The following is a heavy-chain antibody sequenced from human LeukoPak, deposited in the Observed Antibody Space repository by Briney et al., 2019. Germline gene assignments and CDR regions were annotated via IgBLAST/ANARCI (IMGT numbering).Heavy chain of an antibody. D-gene: IGHD3-22*01. J-gene: IGHJ4*02. Sequence: ASVKVSCKVSGYTLTELSMHWVRQALGKGLEWMGGFDPEDGETIYAQKFQGRVTMTEDTSTDTAYMELSSLRSEDTAVYYCATGLYYDSSGYPPKTDYWGQGTLVTVSS. CDR2: FDPEDGET. V-gene: IGHV1-24*01. CDR3: ATGLYYDSSGYPPKTDY. CDR1: GYTLTELS.